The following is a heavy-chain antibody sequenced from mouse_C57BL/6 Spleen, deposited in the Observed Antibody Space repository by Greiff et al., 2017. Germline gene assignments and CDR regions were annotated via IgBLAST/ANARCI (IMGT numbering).Heavy chain of an antibody. V-gene: IGHV2-2*01. J-gene: IGHJ3*01. CDR2: LWSGGST. D-gene: IGHD2-3*01. CDR1: GFSLTSYG. Sequence: VQLQQSGPGLVQPSQSLSITCTVSGFSLTSYGVHWVRPSPGTGLEWLGVLWSGGSTDYNAAFISRLSISKDNSNSQVFFKMNSLQADDTAIYYCARRDDGYFAYWGQATLVTFAA. CDR3: ARRDDGYFAY.